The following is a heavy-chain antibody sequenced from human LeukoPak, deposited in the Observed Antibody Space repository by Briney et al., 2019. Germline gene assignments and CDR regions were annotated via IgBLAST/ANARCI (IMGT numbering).Heavy chain of an antibody. CDR2: ISSSGSTI. D-gene: IGHD1-26*01. J-gene: IGHJ3*02. V-gene: IGHV3-11*04. CDR3: ARGKWDLESGEAFDI. Sequence: GGSLRLSCAASGFTFSDYYMSWIRQAPGKGLEWVSYISSSGSTIYYADSVKGRFTISRDNSRNIMNLQTDSLRPEDTALYYCARGKWDLESGEAFDIWGQGTMVTVSS. CDR1: GFTFSDYY.